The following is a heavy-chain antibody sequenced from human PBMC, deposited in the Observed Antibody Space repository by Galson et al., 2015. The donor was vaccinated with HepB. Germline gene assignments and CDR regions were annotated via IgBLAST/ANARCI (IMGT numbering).Heavy chain of an antibody. J-gene: IGHJ4*02. D-gene: IGHD3-10*01. Sequence: SLRLSCAGSGFTVISNYMSWVRQAPGKGLEWVSIIYNGGSTYYADSVKSRFTISRDNSKNTLYLQMNSLRDEDTAVYYCATDFMVRGVTLGGQGTLVTVSS. CDR3: ATDFMVRGVTL. CDR1: GFTVISNY. V-gene: IGHV3-66*01. CDR2: IYNGGST.